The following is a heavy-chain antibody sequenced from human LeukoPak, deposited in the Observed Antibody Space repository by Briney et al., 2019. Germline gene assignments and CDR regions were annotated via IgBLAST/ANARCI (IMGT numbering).Heavy chain of an antibody. CDR1: GGSISSSNW. CDR2: FYHSGSA. Sequence: SETLSLTCAVPGGSISSSNWWSWVRQPPGKGLEWIGEFYHSGSAKYNPSLKSRVTISVDKSKNQFTLKLSSVTAADTAVYYCASLPAIAAAAHFDYWGQGTLVTVSS. V-gene: IGHV4-4*02. D-gene: IGHD6-13*01. J-gene: IGHJ4*02. CDR3: ASLPAIAAAAHFDY.